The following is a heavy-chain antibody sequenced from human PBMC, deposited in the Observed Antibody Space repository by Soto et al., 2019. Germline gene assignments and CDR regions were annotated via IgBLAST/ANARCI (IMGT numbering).Heavy chain of an antibody. CDR3: ARDQVRSRDGYNYLPNYYYYGMEV. J-gene: IGHJ6*02. D-gene: IGHD5-12*01. CDR1: GGTFSSYA. V-gene: IGHV1-69*13. Sequence: GASVKVSCKASGGTFSSYAISWVRQAPGQGLEWMGGIIPIFGTANYAQKFQGRVTITADESTSTAYMELSSLRSEDTAVYYCARDQVRSRDGYNYLPNYYYYGMEVWGQGTTVTVSS. CDR2: IIPIFGTA.